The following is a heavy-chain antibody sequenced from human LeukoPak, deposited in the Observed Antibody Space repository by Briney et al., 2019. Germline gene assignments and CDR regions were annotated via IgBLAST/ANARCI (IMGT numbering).Heavy chain of an antibody. CDR3: AKVRYDSSGYQSPYFDY. V-gene: IGHV3-23*01. Sequence: PGGSLRLSCAASGFTFSSYAMNWVRQAPGKGLEWVSSITSGDNTYYADSVKGRFTISRDNSKNTLYLQMNSLRAEDTAVYYCAKVRYDSSGYQSPYFDYWGQGILVTVSS. D-gene: IGHD3-22*01. CDR2: ITSGDNT. CDR1: GFTFSSYA. J-gene: IGHJ4*02.